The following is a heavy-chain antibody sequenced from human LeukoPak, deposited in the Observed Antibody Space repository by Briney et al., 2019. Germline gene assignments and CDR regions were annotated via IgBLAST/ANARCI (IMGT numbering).Heavy chain of an antibody. V-gene: IGHV3-74*01. J-gene: IGHJ3*02. CDR1: GFTFSSYW. CDR3: ARGLRYFDWLFPPDAFDI. CDR2: INSDGSST. D-gene: IGHD3-9*01. Sequence: PGGSLRLSCAASGFTFSSYWMHWVRQAPGKGLVWVSRINSDGSSTSYADSVKGRFTISRDNAKNTLYLQVNSLRAEDTAVYYCARGLRYFDWLFPPDAFDIWGQETMVTVSS.